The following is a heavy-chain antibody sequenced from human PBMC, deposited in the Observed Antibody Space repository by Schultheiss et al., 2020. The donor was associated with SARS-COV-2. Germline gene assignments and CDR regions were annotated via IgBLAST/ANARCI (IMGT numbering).Heavy chain of an antibody. CDR3: ARDRSSTYYGMDV. Sequence: GGSLRLSCAASGFTFSSSWMHWVCQAPGKGLEWVSSISSSSSYIYYADSVKGRFTISRDNAKNSLYLQMNSLRAEDTAVYYCARDRSSTYYGMDVWGQGTTVTVSS. D-gene: IGHD2-2*01. CDR2: ISSSSSYI. J-gene: IGHJ6*02. CDR1: GFTFSSSW. V-gene: IGHV3-21*01.